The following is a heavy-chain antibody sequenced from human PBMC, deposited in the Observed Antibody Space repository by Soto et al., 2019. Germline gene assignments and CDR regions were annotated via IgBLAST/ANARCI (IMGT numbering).Heavy chain of an antibody. J-gene: IGHJ3*01. Sequence: EVQLVESEGGLVQRGGSLRLSCAASGFTFNYYWMHWVRQAPGQGLVWVSHIHSDGSTTTYADSVKGRFTISRDNAKTRLYLQMNSLRAEDTAVYYCVRGDKGGFDLWGQGTTVTVSS. CDR2: IHSDGSTT. CDR3: VRGDKGGFDL. V-gene: IGHV3-74*01. D-gene: IGHD2-21*02. CDR1: GFTFNYYW.